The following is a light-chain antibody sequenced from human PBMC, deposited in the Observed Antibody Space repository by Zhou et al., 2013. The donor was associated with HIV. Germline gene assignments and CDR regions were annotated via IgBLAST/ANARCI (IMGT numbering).Light chain of an antibody. Sequence: EIVLTQSPGTLSLSPGEGATLSCRASHTISANYLAWYQQKPGQAPRLLVYGASSRATGIPDRFSGSGSGSDFTLSINRLEPEDFAVYYCQHYGGSPLWTFGQGTKVEIK. CDR3: QHYGGSPLWT. J-gene: IGKJ1*01. CDR1: HTISANY. CDR2: GAS. V-gene: IGKV3-20*01.